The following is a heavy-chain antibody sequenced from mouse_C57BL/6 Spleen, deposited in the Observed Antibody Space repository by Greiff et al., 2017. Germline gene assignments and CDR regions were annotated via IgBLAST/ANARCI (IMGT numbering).Heavy chain of an antibody. Sequence: QVQLQQPGAELVKPGASVKLSCKASGYTFTSYWMQWVQQRPGQGLEWIGEIDPSDSYTNYNQKFKGKATLTVDTSSSTAYMQLSSLTSEDSAVXYCAPYYYGSSPYFDDWGQGTTLTVSS. J-gene: IGHJ2*01. D-gene: IGHD1-1*01. CDR2: IDPSDSYT. V-gene: IGHV1-50*01. CDR1: GYTFTSYW. CDR3: APYYYGSSPYFDD.